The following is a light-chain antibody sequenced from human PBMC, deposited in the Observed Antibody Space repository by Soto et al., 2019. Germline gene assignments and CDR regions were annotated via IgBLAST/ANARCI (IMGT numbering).Light chain of an antibody. CDR1: SSNIGAGYD. V-gene: IGLV1-40*01. CDR3: QSYDSSLSGYV. Sequence: QSVLTQPPSGSGAPGQGVTISCTGSSSNIGAGYDVHWYQQLPGTAPKLLIYGNSNRPSGVPDRFSGSKSGTSASLAITGLQAEDEADYYCQSYDSSLSGYVFGTGTKVTVL. J-gene: IGLJ1*01. CDR2: GNS.